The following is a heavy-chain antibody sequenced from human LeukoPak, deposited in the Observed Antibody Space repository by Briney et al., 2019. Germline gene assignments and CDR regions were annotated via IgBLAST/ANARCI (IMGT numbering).Heavy chain of an antibody. J-gene: IGHJ4*02. Sequence: GSLRLSCAASGFTFSDYYMSWIRQAPGKGLEWVSYISSSGSTIYYADSVKGRFTISRDNAKNSLYLQMNSLRAEDTAVYYCAGNRILTGYYLFDYRGQGTLVTVSS. D-gene: IGHD3-9*01. V-gene: IGHV3-11*04. CDR3: AGNRILTGYYLFDY. CDR2: ISSSGSTI. CDR1: GFTFSDYY.